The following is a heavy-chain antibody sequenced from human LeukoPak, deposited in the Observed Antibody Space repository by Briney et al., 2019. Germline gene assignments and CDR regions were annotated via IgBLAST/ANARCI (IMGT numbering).Heavy chain of an antibody. J-gene: IGHJ4*02. Sequence: PGGSLRLSCAASGFTFSSYWMHWVRQAPGKGLVWVSRINSDGSSTNYADSVKGRFTISRDNAKNTLYLQMNSLRAEDTAVYYCARGGSGYRYGYDYWGQGTLVTVSS. CDR2: INSDGSST. CDR1: GFTFSSYW. V-gene: IGHV3-74*01. CDR3: ARGGSGYRYGYDY. D-gene: IGHD5-18*01.